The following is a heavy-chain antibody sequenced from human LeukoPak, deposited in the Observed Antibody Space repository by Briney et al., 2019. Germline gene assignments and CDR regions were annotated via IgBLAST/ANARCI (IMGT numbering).Heavy chain of an antibody. V-gene: IGHV4-38-2*02. D-gene: IGHD2-8*01. J-gene: IGHJ6*03. CDR1: GYSISSGYY. CDR3: SRNIRRNNGPGGYYYYYMDV. Sequence: SETLSLTCTVSGYSISSGYYWGWIRQPPGKGLEWIGSIYHSGSTYYNPSLKSRVTISVDTSSNKVSLTLRSRTAAATAVYHCSRNIRRNNGPGGYYYYYMDVWGKGTTVTVSS. CDR2: IYHSGST.